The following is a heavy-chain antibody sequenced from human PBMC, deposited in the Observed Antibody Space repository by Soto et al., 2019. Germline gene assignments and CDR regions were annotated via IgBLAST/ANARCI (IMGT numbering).Heavy chain of an antibody. Sequence: QVQVVQSGDEVKKPGASVKVSCKASGYTFTNYGFSWVRQAPGQGLEWMGWISGYNGNTKYAAKFQGRVTMTTDTTXCTAHMELSSLRSDDTAVYYCARGGQAPYYYSGMDVWGQGTAVTVSS. V-gene: IGHV1-18*01. CDR1: GYTFTNYG. CDR3: ARGGQAPYYYSGMDV. CDR2: ISGYNGNT. J-gene: IGHJ6*02.